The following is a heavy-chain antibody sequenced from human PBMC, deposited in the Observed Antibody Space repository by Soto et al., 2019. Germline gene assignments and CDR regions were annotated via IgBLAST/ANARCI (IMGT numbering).Heavy chain of an antibody. D-gene: IGHD2-15*01. CDR2: MNPNTDNA. CDR1: GYTFTSYG. V-gene: IGHV1-8*02. J-gene: IGHJ5*02. Sequence: TSVKASCKASGYTFTSYGISWVRQAPGQGLEWMGWMNPNTDNAFYAQKFQGRFTMTKDTSISTAYMELTSLRSEDTAVYYCARSPNGYCSGDTCYYWSDPRGQRTQVTVSS. CDR3: ARSPNGYCSGDTCYYWSDP.